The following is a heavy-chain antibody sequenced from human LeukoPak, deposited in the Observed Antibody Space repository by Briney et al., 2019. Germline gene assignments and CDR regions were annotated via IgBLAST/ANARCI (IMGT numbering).Heavy chain of an antibody. D-gene: IGHD1-26*01. CDR2: IIPILGIA. Sequence: SVKVSCKASGGTFSSYTISWVRQAPGQGLEWMGRIIPILGIANYAQKFQGRVTITADKSTSTAYMELSSLRSEDTAVYYCASERESYNDAFDIWGQGTMVTVSS. CDR1: GGTFSSYT. V-gene: IGHV1-69*02. CDR3: ASERESYNDAFDI. J-gene: IGHJ3*02.